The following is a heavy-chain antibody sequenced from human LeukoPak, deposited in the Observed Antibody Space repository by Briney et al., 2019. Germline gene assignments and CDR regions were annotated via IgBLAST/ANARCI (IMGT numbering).Heavy chain of an antibody. CDR2: INHSGST. D-gene: IGHD3-3*01. J-gene: IGHJ4*02. CDR1: GGSFSGYY. Sequence: PSETLSLTCAVYGGSFSGYYRSWIRQPPGKGLEWIGEINHSGSTNYNPSLKSRVTISVDTSKNQFSLKLSSVTAADTAVYYCARGRGGVLRFLEWLLTPLPLDYWGQGTLVTVSS. CDR3: ARGRGGVLRFLEWLLTPLPLDY. V-gene: IGHV4-34*01.